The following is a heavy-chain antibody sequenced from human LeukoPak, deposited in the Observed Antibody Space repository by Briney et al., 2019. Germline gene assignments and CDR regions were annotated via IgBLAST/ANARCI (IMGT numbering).Heavy chain of an antibody. Sequence: SGGSLRLSCAASGFTFSSYGMHWVRQAPGKGLEWVAFIRYDGSNKYYADSVKGRFTISRDNSKNTLYLQMNSLRAGDTAVYYCAKGPTVTAYFDYWGQGTLVTVSA. V-gene: IGHV3-30*02. CDR3: AKGPTVTAYFDY. CDR1: GFTFSSYG. D-gene: IGHD4-11*01. J-gene: IGHJ4*02. CDR2: IRYDGSNK.